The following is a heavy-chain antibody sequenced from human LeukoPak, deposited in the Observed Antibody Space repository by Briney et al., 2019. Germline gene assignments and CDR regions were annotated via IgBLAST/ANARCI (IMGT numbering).Heavy chain of an antibody. D-gene: IGHD5-18*01. Sequence: PGGSLRLSCAASGFTFSKVWMSWVRQAPGKGLEWVSTIYSGGTTYYADSVMGRFTISRHNSRNTLYLQMNSLRAEDTAVYYCARVVTVMAYYFELWGQGTLVTVSS. V-gene: IGHV3-53*04. CDR3: ARVVTVMAYYFEL. CDR1: GFTFSKVW. J-gene: IGHJ4*02. CDR2: IYSGGTT.